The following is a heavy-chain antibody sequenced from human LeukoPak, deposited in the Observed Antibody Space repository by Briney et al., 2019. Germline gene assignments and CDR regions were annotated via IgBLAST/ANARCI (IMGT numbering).Heavy chain of an antibody. CDR3: ARSTIFGVGNWFDP. J-gene: IGHJ5*02. D-gene: IGHD3-3*01. Sequence: SETLFLTCTVSGGSISSYYWSWIRQPPGKGLEWIGYIYYSGSTYYNPSLKSRVTISVDTSKNQFSLKLSSVTAADTAVYYCARSTIFGVGNWFDPWGQGTLVTVSS. CDR1: GGSISSYY. V-gene: IGHV4-59*12. CDR2: IYYSGST.